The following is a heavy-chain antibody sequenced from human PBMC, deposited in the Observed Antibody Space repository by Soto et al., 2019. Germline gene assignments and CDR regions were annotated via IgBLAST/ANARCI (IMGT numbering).Heavy chain of an antibody. Sequence: SVKVSCKASGGTFNNNAISWVRQAPGQGLEWMGGIIPILGTANYAQKFRGRVTITADEPTSTGYMDLSSLRSEDTAVYYCARPYDSSDYYGGGMDVWGQGTTVTVSS. V-gene: IGHV1-69*13. CDR2: IIPILGTA. CDR3: ARPYDSSDYYGGGMDV. CDR1: GGTFNNNA. D-gene: IGHD3-22*01. J-gene: IGHJ6*02.